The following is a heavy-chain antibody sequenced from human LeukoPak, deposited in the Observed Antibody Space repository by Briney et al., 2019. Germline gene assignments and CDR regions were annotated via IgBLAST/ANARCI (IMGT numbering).Heavy chain of an antibody. D-gene: IGHD3-22*01. Sequence: GGSLRLSCAASGFTFSSYWMHWVRHAPGKGLVWVSRINTEGATTNYADSVKGRFTISRDNAKSTLYLQMNSLRAEDTALYYCARAHDNHDSSGYSYDYWGQGTLVTVSS. V-gene: IGHV3-74*01. CDR2: INTEGATT. J-gene: IGHJ4*02. CDR1: GFTFSSYW. CDR3: ARAHDNHDSSGYSYDY.